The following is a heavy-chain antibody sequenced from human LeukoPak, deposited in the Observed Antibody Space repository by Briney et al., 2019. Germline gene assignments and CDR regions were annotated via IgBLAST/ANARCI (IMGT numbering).Heavy chain of an antibody. V-gene: IGHV3-33*01. J-gene: IGHJ4*02. CDR3: ARDAYYYDSSGRFDY. Sequence: GRSLRLSCAASGFTFSSYGMHWVRQAPGKGLEWVAVIWYDGSNKYYADSVKGRLTISRDNSKNTLYLQMNSLRAEDTAVYYCARDAYYYDSSGRFDYWGQGTLVTVSS. CDR2: IWYDGSNK. D-gene: IGHD3-22*01. CDR1: GFTFSSYG.